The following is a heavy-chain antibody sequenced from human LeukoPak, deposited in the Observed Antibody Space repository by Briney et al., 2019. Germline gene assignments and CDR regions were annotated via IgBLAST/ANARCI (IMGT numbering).Heavy chain of an antibody. Sequence: GASVKVSCKASGGTFSSYAISWVRQAPGQGLEWMGGIIPIFGTANYAQKFQGRVTITTDESTSTAYMELSSLRSEDTAVYYCAREGGSYARLDYWGQGTLVTVSS. J-gene: IGHJ4*02. D-gene: IGHD1-26*01. CDR1: GGTFSSYA. CDR3: AREGGSYARLDY. CDR2: IIPIFGTA. V-gene: IGHV1-69*05.